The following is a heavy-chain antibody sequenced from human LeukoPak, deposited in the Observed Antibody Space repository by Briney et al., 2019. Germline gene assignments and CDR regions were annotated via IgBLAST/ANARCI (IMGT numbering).Heavy chain of an antibody. D-gene: IGHD3-10*01. CDR1: GGTFSSYA. CDR3: ARAYYYGSGSYYALYYFDY. Sequence: ASVKVSCKASGGTFSSYAISWVRQAPGQGLEWMGGIIPIFGTANYAQKFQGRVTMTRDTSTSTVYMELSSLKSEDTAVYYCARAYYYGSGSYYALYYFDYWGQGTLVTVSS. J-gene: IGHJ4*02. V-gene: IGHV1-69*05. CDR2: IIPIFGTA.